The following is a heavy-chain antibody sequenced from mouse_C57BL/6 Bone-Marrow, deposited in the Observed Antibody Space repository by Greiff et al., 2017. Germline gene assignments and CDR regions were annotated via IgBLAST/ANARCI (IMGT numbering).Heavy chain of an antibody. Sequence: EVQLVESGAELVRPGASVTLSCTASGFNIKDDYMHWVKQRPEQGLEWIGWIDPENGDTEYASKFQGKATITADTSSNTAYLQLSSLTSEDTAVYYCTTEVYYGNYESAYWGQGTLVTVSA. V-gene: IGHV14-4*01. CDR1: GFNIKDDY. D-gene: IGHD2-1*01. CDR2: IDPENGDT. J-gene: IGHJ3*01. CDR3: TTEVYYGNYESAY.